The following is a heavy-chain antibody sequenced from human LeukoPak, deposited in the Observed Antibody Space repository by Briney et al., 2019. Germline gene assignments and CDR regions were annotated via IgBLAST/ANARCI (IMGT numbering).Heavy chain of an antibody. CDR1: GGSFSGYY. D-gene: IGHD5-24*01. J-gene: IGHJ5*02. CDR3: AREMATAWFDP. Sequence: SETLSLTCAVYGGSFSGYYWSWIRQPPGKGLEWIGYIYYSGSTNYNPSLKSRVTISVDTSKNQFSLKLSSVTAADTAVYYCAREMATAWFDPWGQGTLVTVSS. CDR2: IYYSGST. V-gene: IGHV4-59*12.